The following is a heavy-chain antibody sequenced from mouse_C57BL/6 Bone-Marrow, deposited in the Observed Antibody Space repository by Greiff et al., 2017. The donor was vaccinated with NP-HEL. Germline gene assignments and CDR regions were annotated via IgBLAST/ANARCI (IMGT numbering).Heavy chain of an antibody. CDR2: IDPENGDT. CDR3: ATGDGGNYFDY. Sequence: EVQLQQSGAELVRPGASVKLSCTASGFNIKDDYMHWVKQRPEQGLEWIGWIDPENGDTEYASKFQGKATITADTSSNTAYLQLSSLTSDDTAVYYCATGDGGNYFDYWGQGTTLTVSS. V-gene: IGHV14-4*01. CDR1: GFNIKDDY. J-gene: IGHJ2*01.